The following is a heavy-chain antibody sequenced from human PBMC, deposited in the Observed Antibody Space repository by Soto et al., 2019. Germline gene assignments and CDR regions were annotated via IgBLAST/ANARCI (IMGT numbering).Heavy chain of an antibody. CDR1: VFIFRDYA. J-gene: IGHJ6*02. Sequence: QTGGSRRLSCPASVFIFRDYAMYGVGQAPGKGLEWVSVISVSDGTTFYADSVSGRVTSSRDNSRNMVYLQMISLRAEDTAVYYCAKVIGGSESYWGGSHYYYALDVWGQGTTVTVSS. V-gene: IGHV3-23*01. CDR3: AKVIGGSESYWGGSHYYYALDV. D-gene: IGHD3-10*01. CDR2: ISVSDGTT.